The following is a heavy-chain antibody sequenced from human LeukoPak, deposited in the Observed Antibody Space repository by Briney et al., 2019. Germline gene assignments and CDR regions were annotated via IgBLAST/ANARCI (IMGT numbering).Heavy chain of an antibody. CDR3: TKGNIVLMVYATFDY. J-gene: IGHJ4*02. CDR2: ISTSADGT. V-gene: IGHV3-23*01. CDR1: GFTFSSYA. D-gene: IGHD2-8*01. Sequence: GGSLRLSCATSGFTFSSYAMSWVRQAPGKGLEWVSTISTSADGTYYADSVKGRFTIPRDNSKNTLYLQMNSLRAEDTAVYYCTKGNIVLMVYATFDYWGQGTLVTVSS.